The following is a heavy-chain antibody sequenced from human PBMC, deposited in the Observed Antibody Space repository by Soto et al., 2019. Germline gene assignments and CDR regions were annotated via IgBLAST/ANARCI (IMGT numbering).Heavy chain of an antibody. CDR1: GYTFTSYA. V-gene: IGHV1-3*01. Sequence: GASVKVSCKASGYTFTSYAMHWVRQAPGQRLEWMGWINAGNGNTKYSQKFQGRVTITRDTSASTAYMELSSLRSEDTAVYYCARGSPGGSYLEYFQHWGQGTLVTVSS. D-gene: IGHD1-26*01. J-gene: IGHJ1*01. CDR3: ARGSPGGSYLEYFQH. CDR2: INAGNGNT.